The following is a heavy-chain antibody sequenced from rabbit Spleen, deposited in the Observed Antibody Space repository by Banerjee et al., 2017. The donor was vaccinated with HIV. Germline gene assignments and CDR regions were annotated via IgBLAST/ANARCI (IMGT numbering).Heavy chain of an antibody. Sequence: QQQLKETGGGLVQPGGSLTLSCKASGFSLSSNELNWVRQAPGKGLEYIGWISTFGSAYYASWVNGRFSISKTSSTTVTLQMTSLTVADTATYFCVRGAGTVYWGYDLWGPGTLVTVS. V-gene: IGHV1S39*01. CDR1: GFSLSSNE. CDR3: VRGAGTVYWGYDL. CDR2: ISTFGSA. D-gene: IGHD3-1*01. J-gene: IGHJ6*01.